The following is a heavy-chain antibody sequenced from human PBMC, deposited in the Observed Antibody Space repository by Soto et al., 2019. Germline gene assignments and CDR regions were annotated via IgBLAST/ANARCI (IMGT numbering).Heavy chain of an antibody. J-gene: IGHJ4*02. D-gene: IGHD3-22*01. CDR2: IYYSGST. CDR3: ASLFYYDASGFYHSFDY. Sequence: QLQLQESGPGLVKPSETLSPTCTVSGGSISSSSYYWAWIRQPPGKGLEWIGSIYYSGSTYYNPSLKSRVTISADTSKSQFSLKLTSVTAADTAVYYCASLFYYDASGFYHSFDYWGQGTLVTVSS. V-gene: IGHV4-39*01. CDR1: GGSISSSSYY.